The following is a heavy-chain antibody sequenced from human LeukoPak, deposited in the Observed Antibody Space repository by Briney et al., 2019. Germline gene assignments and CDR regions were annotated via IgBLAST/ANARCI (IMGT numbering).Heavy chain of an antibody. CDR1: GFTFSSYG. Sequence: PGGSLRLSCAASGFTFSSYGMHWVRQAPGKGLEWVAVISYDGSNKYYADSVKGRFTISRDNSKNTLYLQMNSLRAEDTAVYYCAKSVLNLKLCSDYWGQGTLVTVSS. CDR3: AKSVLNLKLCSDY. CDR2: ISYDGSNK. D-gene: IGHD3-10*02. V-gene: IGHV3-30*18. J-gene: IGHJ4*02.